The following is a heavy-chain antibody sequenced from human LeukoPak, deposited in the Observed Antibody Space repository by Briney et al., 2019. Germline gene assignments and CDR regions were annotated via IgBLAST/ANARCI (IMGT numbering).Heavy chain of an antibody. J-gene: IGHJ4*02. D-gene: IGHD2-15*01. Sequence: GGSLRLSCAASGFTFSGSAMHWVRQASGKGLEWVGRIRSKANSYATAYAASVKGRFTISRDDSKNTLYLQMNSLRAEDTAVYYCAKDGAGVVVVASTRYWGQGTLVTVSS. CDR3: AKDGAGVVVVASTRY. V-gene: IGHV3-73*01. CDR2: IRSKANSYAT. CDR1: GFTFSGSA.